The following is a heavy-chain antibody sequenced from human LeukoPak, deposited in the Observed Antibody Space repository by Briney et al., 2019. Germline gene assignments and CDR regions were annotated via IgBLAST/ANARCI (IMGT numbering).Heavy chain of an antibody. V-gene: IGHV3-7*05. Sequence: GGSLRLSCAASGFTFSGYWMTWVRQAPGKGLEYVVNIKEDGSEKYYVDSVKGRFTISRDNTKNSLYLQMSSLRGDDTAVYYCVRDCGFHTFDYWGQGTLVTVS. CDR3: VRDCGFHTFDY. CDR2: IKEDGSEK. J-gene: IGHJ4*02. D-gene: IGHD2-21*01. CDR1: GFTFSGYW.